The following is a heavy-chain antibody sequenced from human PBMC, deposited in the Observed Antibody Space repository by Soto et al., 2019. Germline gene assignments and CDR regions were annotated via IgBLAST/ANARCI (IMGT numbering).Heavy chain of an antibody. CDR2: INAGNGNT. V-gene: IGHV1-3*05. J-gene: IGHJ4*02. CDR1: GYTFTNYA. D-gene: IGHD5-12*01. CDR3: ARVSGYYLPDY. Sequence: QVQLVQSGAEEKKPGASVKVSCKASGYTFTNYATHWVRQAPGQRLEWMGWINAGNGNTKYSQKFQGRVTITRDTSASTAYMALNSLGSEDTAVYYCARVSGYYLPDYWGQGTLVTVSS.